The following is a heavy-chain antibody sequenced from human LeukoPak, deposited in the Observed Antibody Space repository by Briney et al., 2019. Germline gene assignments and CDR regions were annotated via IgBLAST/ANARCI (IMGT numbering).Heavy chain of an antibody. Sequence: PGGSLRLSCAASGSTFSSYAMSWVRQAPGKGLEWVSAISGSGGSTYYADSVKGRFTISRDDSKNTLYLQMNSLRAEDTAVYYCAQQVGYCSSGSCYFTYWGQGTLVTVSS. CDR1: GSTFSSYA. J-gene: IGHJ1*01. V-gene: IGHV3-23*01. CDR3: AQQVGYCSSGSCYFTY. D-gene: IGHD2-15*01. CDR2: ISGSGGST.